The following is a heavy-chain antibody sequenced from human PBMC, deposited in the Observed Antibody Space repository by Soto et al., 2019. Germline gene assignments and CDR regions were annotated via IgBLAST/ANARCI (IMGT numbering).Heavy chain of an antibody. CDR1: GYPVTAYY. D-gene: IGHD3-3*01. CDR2: INPATGAA. Sequence: QLHLVQSGAVVKKPGASVTVSCSASGYPVTAYYMHWVRQAPGRGLEWMGGINPATGAAKYTQTFQGRGTMARDTATSTGFMELSGRTSEDTAVFYWARGGGVGVAGSAAFDMWGQGTLVTVSS. J-gene: IGHJ3*02. V-gene: IGHV1-2*02. CDR3: ARGGGVGVAGSAAFDM.